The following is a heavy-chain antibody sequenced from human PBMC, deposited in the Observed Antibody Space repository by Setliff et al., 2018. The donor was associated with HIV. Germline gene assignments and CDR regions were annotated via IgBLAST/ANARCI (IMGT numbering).Heavy chain of an antibody. D-gene: IGHD1-1*01. Sequence: PSETLSLTCNVSGFSIGNFYYWGWVRQPPGKGLEWVGSMYPNGRTYYNPSVKSRVTISVDTSKKQFFLKLSSVTAADTAMYYCATPHREREDDAFDIWGQGTKVTVSS. J-gene: IGHJ3*02. CDR3: ATPHREREDDAFDI. CDR2: MYPNGRT. V-gene: IGHV4-38-2*02. CDR1: GFSIGNFYY.